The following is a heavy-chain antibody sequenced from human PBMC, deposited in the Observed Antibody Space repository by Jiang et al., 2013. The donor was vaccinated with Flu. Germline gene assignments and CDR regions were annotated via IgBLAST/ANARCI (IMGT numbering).Heavy chain of an antibody. CDR3: ARGGSVSGFDY. Sequence: GAEVKKPGSSVKVSCKASGGTFSSYTISWVRQAPGQGLEWMGRIIPILGIANYAQKFQGRVTITADKSTSTAYMELSSLRSEDTAVYYCARGGSVSGFDYWGQGTLVTVSS. D-gene: IGHD1-26*01. V-gene: IGHV1-69*02. CDR1: GGTFSSYT. J-gene: IGHJ4*02. CDR2: IIPILGIA.